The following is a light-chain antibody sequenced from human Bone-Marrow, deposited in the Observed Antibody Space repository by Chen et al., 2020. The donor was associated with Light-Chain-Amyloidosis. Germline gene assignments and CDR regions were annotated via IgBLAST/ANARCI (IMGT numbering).Light chain of an antibody. CDR3: TSYTGTLV. CDR1: SSDGGNYNH. Sequence: QSALTQPASVSGSPGQSLTISCSGSSSDGGNYNHVSWYQQHPGKAPKLLIYEVSNRPSGFSSRFSGSKSGNTASLTISGLQAEDEAFYYCTSYTGTLVFGGGTKLTVL. V-gene: IGLV2-14*01. J-gene: IGLJ3*02. CDR2: EVS.